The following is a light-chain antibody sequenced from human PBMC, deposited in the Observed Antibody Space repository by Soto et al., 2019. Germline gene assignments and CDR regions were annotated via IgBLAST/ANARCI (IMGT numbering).Light chain of an antibody. J-gene: IGKJ1*01. Sequence: DIVMTQSPDSLAVSLGERATINCESSQTVLDSSNNRDYLTWYQQKPGQPPKLLIYWASTREFGVPDRFSGSGSGTDFTLTISSLQAGDVGVYYCQQDYTSPRTFGHGTKVEIK. CDR3: QQDYTSPRT. CDR1: QTVLDSSNNRDY. CDR2: WAS. V-gene: IGKV4-1*01.